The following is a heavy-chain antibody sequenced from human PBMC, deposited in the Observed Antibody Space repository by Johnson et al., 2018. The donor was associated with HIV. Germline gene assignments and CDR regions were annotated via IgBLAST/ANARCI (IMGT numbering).Heavy chain of an antibody. CDR2: ISYDGSNK. Sequence: QVQLVESGGGVVQPGRFLRLSCAASGFTFSSYAMHWVRQAPGKGLEWVAVISYDGSNKYYADSVKGRFTISRDNSKNTLYLQMNSLRAEDTAVYYCARSYYDYVWGSYNTYYPGTPAVYAFDIWGQGTMVTVSS. V-gene: IGHV3-30*04. CDR1: GFTFSSYA. J-gene: IGHJ3*02. CDR3: ARSYYDYVWGSYNTYYPGTPAVYAFDI. D-gene: IGHD3-16*01.